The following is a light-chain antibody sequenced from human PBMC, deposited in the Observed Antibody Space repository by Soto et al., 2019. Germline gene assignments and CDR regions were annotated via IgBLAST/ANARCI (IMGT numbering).Light chain of an antibody. CDR1: QSISIW. Sequence: DIQMTQSPSTLSASVGDRVTITCRARQSISIWLAWYQQKPGKAPKLLIYDASSLESGVPSRFSGSGSGTEFTLTISSLQPDDFATYYCQQYNSYPLTFGGGTKVDIK. CDR3: QQYNSYPLT. V-gene: IGKV1-5*01. CDR2: DAS. J-gene: IGKJ4*01.